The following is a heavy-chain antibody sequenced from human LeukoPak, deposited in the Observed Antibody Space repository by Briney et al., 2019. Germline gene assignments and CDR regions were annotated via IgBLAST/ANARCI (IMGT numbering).Heavy chain of an antibody. D-gene: IGHD6-13*01. V-gene: IGHV3-23*01. CDR1: GFTFSSYA. J-gene: IGHJ4*02. CDR2: ISGSGGNT. CDR3: AKVSWANYFDY. Sequence: PGGSLRLSXAASGFTFSSYAMSWVRQTPGKGLEWVSAISGSGGNTNYADSVRGRFTISRDNSKNTLYLQMNSLRAEDTAIYYCAKVSWANYFDYWGQGTPVTVSS.